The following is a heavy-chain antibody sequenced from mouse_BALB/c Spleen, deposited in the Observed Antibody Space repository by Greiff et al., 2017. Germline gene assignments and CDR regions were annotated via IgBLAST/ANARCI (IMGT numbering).Heavy chain of an antibody. J-gene: IGHJ2*01. CDR2: LWRGGST. CDR1: GFSLTSYG. Sequence: QVQLKESGPSLVQPSQSLSITCTVSGFSLTSYGVHWVRQSPGKGLEWLGVLWRGGSTDYNAAFMSRLSITKDNSKSQVFFKMNSLQADDTAIYYCAKGQDGNYPGYWGQGTTLTVSS. CDR3: AKGQDGNYPGY. V-gene: IGHV2-5-1*01. D-gene: IGHD2-1*01.